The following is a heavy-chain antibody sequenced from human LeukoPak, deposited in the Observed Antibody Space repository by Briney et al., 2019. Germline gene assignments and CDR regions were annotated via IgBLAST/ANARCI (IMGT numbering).Heavy chain of an antibody. CDR1: GYTFTGYY. CDR2: INPNSGGT. D-gene: IGHD6-19*01. CDR3: ARDGDRYSSGWLHDY. V-gene: IGHV1-2*02. Sequence: ASVKVSCKASGYTFTGYYMHWVRQAPGQGLEWMGWINPNSGGTNYAQKFQGRVTMTRDTSISTAYMELSRLRSDDTVVYYCARDGDRYSSGWLHDYWGQGALVTVSS. J-gene: IGHJ4*02.